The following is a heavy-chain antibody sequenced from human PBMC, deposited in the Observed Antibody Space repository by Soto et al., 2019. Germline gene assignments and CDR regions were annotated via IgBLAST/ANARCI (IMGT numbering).Heavy chain of an antibody. CDR3: ARSVTP. J-gene: IGHJ5*02. CDR2: IYHSGST. Sequence: SETLSLTCTVSNGSISSRKWWTWVRQTPGKGLEWLGEIYHSGSTNHNPSLKSRVTMSVDKSKNQFSLKLSSVTAADTAVYYCARSVTPWGQGTLVTVSS. V-gene: IGHV4-4*02. CDR1: NGSISSRKW. D-gene: IGHD3-10*01.